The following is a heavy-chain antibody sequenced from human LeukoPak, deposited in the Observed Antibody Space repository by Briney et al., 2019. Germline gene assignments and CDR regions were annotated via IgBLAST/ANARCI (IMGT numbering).Heavy chain of an antibody. CDR2: ISSSSSSI. V-gene: IGHV3-48*01. J-gene: IGHJ3*02. CDR3: ARDPGCSSTSCKNDAFDI. D-gene: IGHD2-2*01. Sequence: PGGSLRLSCAASGFIFSSYSMNWVRQAPGKGLEWVSYISSSSSSIYYADSVKGRFTISRDNAKNSLYLQMNSLRAEDTAVYYCARDPGCSSTSCKNDAFDIWGQGTMVTVSS. CDR1: GFIFSSYS.